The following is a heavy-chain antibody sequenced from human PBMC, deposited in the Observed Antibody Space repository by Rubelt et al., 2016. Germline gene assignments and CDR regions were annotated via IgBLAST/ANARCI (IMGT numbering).Heavy chain of an antibody. CDR2: IHHRGTT. Sequence: QVQLQESGPGLVKPSETLSLTSTVSGGSISSYYWSWIRQPPGRGLEWIGYIHHRGTTNYNLPLRSRVTMSLDTSKSQFSLMMTSVTAADTAVYYCARGSYGLFDYWGQGTLVTVSS. D-gene: IGHD4-17*01. J-gene: IGHJ4*02. V-gene: IGHV4-59*01. CDR1: GGSISSYY. CDR3: ARGSYGLFDY.